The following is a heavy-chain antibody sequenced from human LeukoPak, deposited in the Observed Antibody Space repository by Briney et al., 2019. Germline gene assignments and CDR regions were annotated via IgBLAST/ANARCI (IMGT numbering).Heavy chain of an antibody. V-gene: IGHV3-23*01. D-gene: IGHD6-19*01. Sequence: PGGSLRLSCAASGFSFSSYAMTWVRQAPGKGLEWISSISGSGDNTYYAESVKGQFTISRDNSKSTLFLQMNSLRAEDTAVFYCAKRSGYTTGWFFDFWGQGTLVTVSS. J-gene: IGHJ4*02. CDR1: GFSFSSYA. CDR2: ISGSGDNT. CDR3: AKRSGYTTGWFFDF.